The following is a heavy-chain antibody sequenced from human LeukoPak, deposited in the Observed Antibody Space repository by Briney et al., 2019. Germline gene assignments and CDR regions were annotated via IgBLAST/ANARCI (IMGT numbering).Heavy chain of an antibody. D-gene: IGHD3-10*01. Sequence: PGRSLRLSCAASEFTFSSYAMHWVRQAPGKGLEWVAVISYDGSNKYYADSVKGRFTISRDNSKNTLYLQMNSLRAEDTAVYYCARDSTLWFGEGYFDYWGQGTLVTVSS. J-gene: IGHJ4*02. CDR1: EFTFSSYA. V-gene: IGHV3-30*04. CDR2: ISYDGSNK. CDR3: ARDSTLWFGEGYFDY.